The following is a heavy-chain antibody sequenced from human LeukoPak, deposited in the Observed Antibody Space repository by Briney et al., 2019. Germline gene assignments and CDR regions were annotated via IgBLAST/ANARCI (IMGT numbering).Heavy chain of an antibody. D-gene: IGHD2-2*01. CDR2: ISSSSSYI. Sequence: GGSLRLSCAASGFTLSRYSMNWVRQAPGKGLEWVSSISSSSSYIYYGDSVKGRFTISRDNAKNSLYLQINSLRAEDRAVYYCARGGNLYCSATSGHVFDYWGQGTLVTVSS. V-gene: IGHV3-21*01. J-gene: IGHJ4*02. CDR1: GFTLSRYS. CDR3: ARGGNLYCSATSGHVFDY.